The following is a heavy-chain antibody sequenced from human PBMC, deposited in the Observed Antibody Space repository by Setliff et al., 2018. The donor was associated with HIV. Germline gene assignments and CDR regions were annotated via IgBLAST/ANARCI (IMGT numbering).Heavy chain of an antibody. CDR1: GGSISSGGYY. D-gene: IGHD3-22*01. V-gene: IGHV4-61*08. Sequence: SETLSLTCTVSGGSISSGGYYWSWIRQHPVKGLEWIGYIYTSGSTNYNPSLKSRVTISVDTSKNQFSLKLRSVTAADTAVYYCARETYYYDNPQYYYYYMDVWGKGTTVTVSS. J-gene: IGHJ6*03. CDR2: IYTSGST. CDR3: ARETYYYDNPQYYYYYMDV.